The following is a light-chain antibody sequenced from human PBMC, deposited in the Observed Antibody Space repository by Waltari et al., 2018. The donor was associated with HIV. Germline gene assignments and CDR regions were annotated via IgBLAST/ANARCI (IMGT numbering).Light chain of an antibody. CDR2: GST. CDR3: SSYTSSSTLEKV. CDR1: GSNIGTGYD. Sequence: QSVLTQPPSVSGAPGQRVTISCTGGGSNIGTGYDVHWYQHLPASAPKLLIFGSTNRPFGVPDRFSGSKSDTSASLAITALQAEDEADYYCSSYTSSSTLEKVFGGGTKLTVL. J-gene: IGLJ3*02. V-gene: IGLV1-40*01.